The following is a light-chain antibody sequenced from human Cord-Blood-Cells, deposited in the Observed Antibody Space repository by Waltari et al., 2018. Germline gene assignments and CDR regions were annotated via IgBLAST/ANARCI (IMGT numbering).Light chain of an antibody. CDR2: LNSDGSH. CDR1: SGHSSYA. CDR3: QTWGTGIHWV. Sequence: ASVKLTCTLSSGHSSYAIAWHQQQPEKGPRYLMKLNSDGSHSKGDGIPDRFSGSSSGAERYLTISSLQSEDEADYYCQTWGTGIHWVFGGGTKLTVL. V-gene: IGLV4-69*01. J-gene: IGLJ3*02.